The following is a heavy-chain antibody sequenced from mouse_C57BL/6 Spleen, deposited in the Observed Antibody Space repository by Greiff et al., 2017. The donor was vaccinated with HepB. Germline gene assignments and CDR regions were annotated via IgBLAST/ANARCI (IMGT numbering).Heavy chain of an antibody. D-gene: IGHD2-3*01. CDR2: ISYDGSN. CDR3: ARDDDGYSYYAMDY. V-gene: IGHV3-6*01. Sequence: EVQLVESGPGLVKPSQSLSLTCSVTGYSITSGYYWNWIRQFPGNKLEWMGYISYDGSNNYNPSLKNRISITRDTSKNQFFLKLNSVTTEDTATYYCARDDDGYSYYAMDYWGQGTSVTVSS. J-gene: IGHJ4*01. CDR1: GYSITSGYY.